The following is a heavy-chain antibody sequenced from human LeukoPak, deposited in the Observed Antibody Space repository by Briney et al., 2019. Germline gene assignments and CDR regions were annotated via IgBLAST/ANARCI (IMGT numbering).Heavy chain of an antibody. CDR1: GGSVSSDTYY. V-gene: IGHV4-61*01. Sequence: SETLSLTCTVSGGSVSSDTYYWSWIRQPPGKGLEWIGYVYFTGSTNYNPSLKSRVTISVDTSKNQFSLKLSSVTAADTAVYYCAIDSSGTYAFDIWGQGTMVTVSS. D-gene: IGHD3-22*01. CDR2: VYFTGST. CDR3: AIDSSGTYAFDI. J-gene: IGHJ3*02.